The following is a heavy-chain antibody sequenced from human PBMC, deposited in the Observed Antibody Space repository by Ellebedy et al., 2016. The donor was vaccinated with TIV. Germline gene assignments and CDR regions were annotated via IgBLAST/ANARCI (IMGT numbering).Heavy chain of an antibody. CDR3: TRVMGYYGSGTYSDDAFDI. D-gene: IGHD3-10*01. J-gene: IGHJ3*02. V-gene: IGHV3-49*04. CDR2: SRSKAYGGTT. Sequence: GESLKISCTASGFTFGDYAMTWVRQAPGKGLEWVGFSRSKAYGGTTEYAASVKGRVTISRDDSKSIAYLQMNSLKTEGTAVYYCTRVMGYYGSGTYSDDAFDIWGQGTMVTVSS. CDR1: GFTFGDYA.